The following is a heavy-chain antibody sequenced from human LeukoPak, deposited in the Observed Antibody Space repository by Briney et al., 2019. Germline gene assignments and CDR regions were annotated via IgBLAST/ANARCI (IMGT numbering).Heavy chain of an antibody. Sequence: GGSLRLSCAASGFTFSNAWMSWVRQAPGKGLEWVGRIKSKTDGGTTDYAAPVKGRFTISRDDSKNTLYLQMYSLKTEDTAVYYCTTGSVRGVIGYWGQGTLVTVSS. J-gene: IGHJ4*02. CDR2: IKSKTDGGTT. D-gene: IGHD3-10*01. V-gene: IGHV3-15*01. CDR1: GFTFSNAW. CDR3: TTGSVRGVIGY.